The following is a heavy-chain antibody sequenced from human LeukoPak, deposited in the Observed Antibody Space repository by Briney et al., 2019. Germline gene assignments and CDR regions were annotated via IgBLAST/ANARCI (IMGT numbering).Heavy chain of an antibody. D-gene: IGHD1/OR15-1a*01. J-gene: IGHJ5*02. V-gene: IGHV1-18*01. CDR1: GYTFTSYG. CDR3: ARNNWNRNWFDP. CDR2: ISAYNGNT. Sequence: GASVTVSCTASGYTFTSYGISWVRQAPGQGLEWMGWISAYNGNTNYAQKLQGRVTMTTDTSTSTAYMELRSLRSDDTAVYYCARNNWNRNWFDPWGQGTLVTVSS.